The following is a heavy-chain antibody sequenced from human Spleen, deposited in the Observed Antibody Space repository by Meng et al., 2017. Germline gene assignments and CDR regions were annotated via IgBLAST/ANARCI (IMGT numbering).Heavy chain of an antibody. CDR1: GFTFSSYA. CDR3: AKGIAQFTAYYYGMDV. D-gene: IGHD5-18*01. J-gene: IGHJ6*01. CDR2: ISWDGGST. V-gene: IGHV3-43*01. Sequence: GESLKISCAASGFTFSSYAINWVRQAPGKGLEWVSLISWDGGSTYYADSVKGRFTISRDNSKNSLYLQMNSLRTEDTALYDCAKGIAQFTAYYYGMDVWEQGTTVTVSS.